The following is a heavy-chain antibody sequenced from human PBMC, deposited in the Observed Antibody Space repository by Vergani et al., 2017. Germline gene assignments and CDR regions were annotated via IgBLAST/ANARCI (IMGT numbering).Heavy chain of an antibody. V-gene: IGHV4-39*01. CDR2: FYYSGST. CDR3: ARQRGNWNYGHHDY. Sequence: QLQLQESGPGLVKPSETLSLTCTVSGGSISSSSYYWGWIRQPPGKGLEWIGRFYYSGSTYYNPSLKSRVTISRDTSKNQFSLKLSSVTAADTAVYYCARQRGNWNYGHHDYWGQGTLVTVSS. D-gene: IGHD1-7*01. J-gene: IGHJ4*02. CDR1: GGSISSSSYY.